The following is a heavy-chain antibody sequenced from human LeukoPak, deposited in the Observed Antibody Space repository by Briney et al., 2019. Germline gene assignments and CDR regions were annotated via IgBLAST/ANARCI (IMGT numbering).Heavy chain of an antibody. CDR3: ARSRNPGLWFDP. CDR2: INAGNGNT. Sequence: GASVKVSCKASGYTFTNYALHWVRQAPGQRLEWMGWINAGNGNTKYSQEFQGRVTITRDTSASTAYMELSSLRSEDMAVYYCARSRNPGLWFDPWGQGTLVTVSS. V-gene: IGHV1-3*03. CDR1: GYTFTNYA. D-gene: IGHD1-14*01. J-gene: IGHJ5*02.